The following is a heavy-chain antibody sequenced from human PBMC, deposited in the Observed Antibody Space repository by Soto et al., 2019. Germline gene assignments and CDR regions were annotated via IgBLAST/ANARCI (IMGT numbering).Heavy chain of an antibody. CDR1: GLPFNRNG. Sequence: LRLSCAASGLPFNRNGMHWVRQAPGKGLEWVAVIWYDGSKEYYSDSVKGRFTISRDNSKNMLYLQMNSVRVEDTAVYFCARDRSAGNYFYYGMDVWGQGTTVTVSS. V-gene: IGHV3-33*01. D-gene: IGHD1-1*01. J-gene: IGHJ6*02. CDR3: ARDRSAGNYFYYGMDV. CDR2: IWYDGSKE.